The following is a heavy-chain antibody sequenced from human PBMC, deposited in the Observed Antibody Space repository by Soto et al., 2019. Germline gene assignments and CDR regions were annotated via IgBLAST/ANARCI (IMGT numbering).Heavy chain of an antibody. V-gene: IGHV4-34*01. CDR3: VRARSPGIAVAWFDP. CDR2: INHIGST. CDR1: GGSLSNYH. Sequence: QVQLQQWGAGLLRPSETLSLTCGVYGGSLSNYHWSWIRQPPGKGLEWIGEINHIGSTNYRPSLKSRVTISVDTSKSQFSLKLNSVTAADTAVYYCVRARSPGIAVAWFDPWGQGPLVTVSS. D-gene: IGHD6-19*01. J-gene: IGHJ5*02.